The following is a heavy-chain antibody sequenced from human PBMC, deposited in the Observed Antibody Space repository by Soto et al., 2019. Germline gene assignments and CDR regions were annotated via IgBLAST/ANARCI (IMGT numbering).Heavy chain of an antibody. J-gene: IGHJ4*02. CDR1: GFTFSTYS. CDR2: ISGNGGST. D-gene: IGHD1-26*01. CDR3: AKCGSGTYCRHFDY. Sequence: GGSLRLSCAASGFTFSTYSMTWVRQAPGKGLEWVSVISGNGGSTVYADSVKGRFTISRDNSKNTLYVQMNSLRAEDTAVYYCAKCGSGTYCRHFDYWGQGTLVTVSS. V-gene: IGHV3-23*01.